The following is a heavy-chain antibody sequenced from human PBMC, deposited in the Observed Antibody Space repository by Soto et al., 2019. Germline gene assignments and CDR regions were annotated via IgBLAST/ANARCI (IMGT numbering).Heavy chain of an antibody. CDR1: GGSISSGDYY. CDR2: IYYSGST. Sequence: SETLSLTXTVSGGSISSGDYYWSWIRQPPGKGLEWIGYIYYSGSTYYNPSLKSRVTISVDTSKNQFSLKLSSVTAADTAVYYCARAAGTYYDFWSGYMNWFDPWGQGTLVTV. CDR3: ARAAGTYYDFWSGYMNWFDP. V-gene: IGHV4-30-4*01. J-gene: IGHJ5*02. D-gene: IGHD3-3*01.